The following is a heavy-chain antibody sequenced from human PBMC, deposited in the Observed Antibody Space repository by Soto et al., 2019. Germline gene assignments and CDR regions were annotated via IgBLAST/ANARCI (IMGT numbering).Heavy chain of an antibody. V-gene: IGHV3-7*01. D-gene: IGHD6-19*01. J-gene: IGHJ4*02. Sequence: EVQLEESGGTLVQPGGSLRLSCAASGLTFSNYWMSWVRQAPGKGLEWVANIKQDGREKYYVDSVRGRFTISRDNAKNTLYLQMSSLRAEDTAVYYCTKVGGLAGQDWGQGTLVTVSS. CDR3: TKVGGLAGQD. CDR1: GLTFSNYW. CDR2: IKQDGREK.